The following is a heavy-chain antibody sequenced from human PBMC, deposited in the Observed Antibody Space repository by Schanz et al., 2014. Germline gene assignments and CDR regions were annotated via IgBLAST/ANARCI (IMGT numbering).Heavy chain of an antibody. Sequence: VQLVESGGGLVKSGGSLRLSCAASGFTFRGHAMHWVRQAPGQGLEKVAVTSTDGTKTYYAASVRGRFTISRDNSKNTVYLQMNSLRSEDTAVYYCTRDRGALINHNDALDLWGQGTMVSVSS. CDR1: GFTFRGHA. J-gene: IGHJ3*01. CDR2: TSTDGTKT. D-gene: IGHD3-16*01. V-gene: IGHV3-30*04. CDR3: TRDRGALINHNDALDL.